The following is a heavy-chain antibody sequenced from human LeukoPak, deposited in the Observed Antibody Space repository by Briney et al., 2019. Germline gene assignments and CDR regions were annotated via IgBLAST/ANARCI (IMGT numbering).Heavy chain of an antibody. D-gene: IGHD2-15*01. CDR2: FIPMVGVE. Sequence: ASVKVSCKASGGTFSRNAISWVRQAPGRGLEWMGRFIPMVGVETYAQSFQGRVTITADRSTSTAYMELSSLRSEDTAVYYCARVQAVGVPVAIDAYYSYGMDVWGQGTAVTVSS. J-gene: IGHJ6*02. CDR1: GGTFSRNA. CDR3: ARVQAVGVPVAIDAYYSYGMDV. V-gene: IGHV1-69*04.